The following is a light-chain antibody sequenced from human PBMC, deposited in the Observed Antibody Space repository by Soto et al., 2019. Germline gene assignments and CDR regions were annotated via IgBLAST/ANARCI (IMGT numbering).Light chain of an antibody. Sequence: DLQQTQSPSSLSASVGDRLTITCRASPTISRNLNWYQQKPGEAPRLLMYVVSTLQGGVPSRFSGSESGTDYTLTISSVQPDDFATYYCQQSYSIPYTFGQGTKLEIK. CDR3: QQSYSIPYT. V-gene: IGKV1-39*01. CDR1: PTISRN. J-gene: IGKJ2*01. CDR2: VVS.